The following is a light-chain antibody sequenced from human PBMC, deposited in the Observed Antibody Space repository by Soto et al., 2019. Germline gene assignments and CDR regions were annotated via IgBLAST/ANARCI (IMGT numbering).Light chain of an antibody. J-gene: IGKJ1*01. CDR1: QSVSSN. Sequence: IVMTQSPATLSVSPGDRATLSCRASQSVSSNLAWYQQRPGRAPRLLIYGASSRATGIPDRFSGSGSGTDFTLTISRLEPEDFAVYYCQQYGSSPWTFGQGTKV. CDR3: QQYGSSPWT. CDR2: GAS. V-gene: IGKV3-20*01.